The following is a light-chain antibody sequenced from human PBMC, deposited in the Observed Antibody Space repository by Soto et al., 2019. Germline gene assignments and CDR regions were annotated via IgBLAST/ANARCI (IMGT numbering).Light chain of an antibody. Sequence: QSALTQSPSASASLGASVKLTCTLSSGHSSYAIAWHQQQPEKGPRYLMKLNSDGSHSKGDGIPDRFSGSSSGAERYLTISSLQSEDESEYYCQAWDSGTVVFGGGTKVTVL. CDR2: LNSDGSH. J-gene: IGLJ2*01. V-gene: IGLV4-69*01. CDR1: SGHSSYA. CDR3: QAWDSGTVV.